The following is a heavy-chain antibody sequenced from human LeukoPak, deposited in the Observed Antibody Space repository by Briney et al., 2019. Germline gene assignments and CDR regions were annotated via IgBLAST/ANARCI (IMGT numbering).Heavy chain of an antibody. V-gene: IGHV3-30*18. CDR3: AKDMEMAAISDAFDI. CDR2: ISYDGSNK. Sequence: GGSLRLSCAASGFTFSNYGMHWVRQAPGKGLEWVAVISYDGSNKYYADSVKGRFTISRDNSKNTLYLQMNSLRAEDTAVYYCAKDMEMAAISDAFDIWGQGTMVTVSS. D-gene: IGHD5-24*01. CDR1: GFTFSNYG. J-gene: IGHJ3*02.